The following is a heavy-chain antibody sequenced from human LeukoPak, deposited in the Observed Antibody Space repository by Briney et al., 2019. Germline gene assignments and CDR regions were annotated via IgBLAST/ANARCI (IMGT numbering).Heavy chain of an antibody. V-gene: IGHV3-21*01. Sequence: PGGSLRLSCAASGFTFSTYGMNWVRQAPGKGLEWVSSISSSSSYIYYADSVKGRFTISRDNAKNSLYLQMNSLRAEDTAVYYCARGVGWGSYYFDYWGQGTLVTVSS. CDR2: ISSSSSYI. D-gene: IGHD6-19*01. J-gene: IGHJ4*02. CDR1: GFTFSTYG. CDR3: ARGVGWGSYYFDY.